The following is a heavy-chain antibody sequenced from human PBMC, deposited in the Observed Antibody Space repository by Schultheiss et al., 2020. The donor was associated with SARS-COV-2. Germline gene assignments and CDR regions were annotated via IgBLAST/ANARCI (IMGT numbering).Heavy chain of an antibody. CDR1: GFTFSSYA. CDR3: ARESVVVTAIYY. Sequence: GGSLRLSCAASGFTFSSYAMHWVRQAPGKGLEWVAVISYDGSNKYYADSVKDRFTISRDNSKNTLYLQMNSLRAEDTAVYYCARESVVVTAIYYWGQGTLVTVSS. V-gene: IGHV3-30*01. J-gene: IGHJ4*02. D-gene: IGHD2-21*02. CDR2: ISYDGSNK.